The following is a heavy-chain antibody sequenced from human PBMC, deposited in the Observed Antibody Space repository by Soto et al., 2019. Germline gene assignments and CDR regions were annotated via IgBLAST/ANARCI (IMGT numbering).Heavy chain of an antibody. Sequence: GGSLRLSCAASEFTVSNSYMSWVRQAPGKGLEWVSVVYSGGGTHYADSVKGRFTISRDDSKNTLDLQMTNLKTEDTAVYYCTTYDYIWGNYRYRWAYWGQGALVTVSS. CDR2: VYSGGGT. D-gene: IGHD3-16*02. CDR3: TTYDYIWGNYRYRWAY. J-gene: IGHJ4*02. CDR1: EFTVSNSY. V-gene: IGHV3-53*01.